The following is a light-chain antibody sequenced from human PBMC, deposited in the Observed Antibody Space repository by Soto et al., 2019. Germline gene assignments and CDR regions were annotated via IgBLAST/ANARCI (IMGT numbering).Light chain of an antibody. V-gene: IGLV2-14*01. CDR2: DVS. J-gene: IGLJ1*01. Sequence: QSVLTQPASVSGSPGQSITVSCSGTSTDIGGYNHVSWYQQRPGKAPKLMIYDVSSRPSGVSNRFSGSKSGNTASLIISGLQAEDEPEYYCSSYTSSNTFYVFGTGTKLTVL. CDR3: SSYTSSNTFYV. CDR1: STDIGGYNH.